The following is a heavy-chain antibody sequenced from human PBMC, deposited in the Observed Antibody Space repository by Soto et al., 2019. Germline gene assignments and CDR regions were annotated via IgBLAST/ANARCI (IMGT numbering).Heavy chain of an antibody. J-gene: IGHJ1*01. Sequence: EVQLVESGGGLVQPGGSLRLSCAASGFSVSSNYISWIRQAPGKGLEWVSVIYSGGGTYYADSVKGRFTISRDNSKNTLYLQMNSLRAEDSAVYYCARDLVGATTEYFQHWGQGTLVTVSS. V-gene: IGHV3-66*01. D-gene: IGHD1-26*01. CDR2: IYSGGGT. CDR3: ARDLVGATTEYFQH. CDR1: GFSVSSNY.